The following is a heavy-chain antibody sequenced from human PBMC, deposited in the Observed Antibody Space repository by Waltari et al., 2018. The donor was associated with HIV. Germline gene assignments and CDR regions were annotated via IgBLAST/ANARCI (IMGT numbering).Heavy chain of an antibody. CDR3: ARHLAHVNLIVGTAPSGYWGPGIAVTVSSASTKGPSVFPYW. CDR1: GASVPIPPFY. V-gene: IGHV4-39*01. J-gene: IGHJ2*01. Sequence: LQLRESGPRLVKPSETLSLSCNVSGASVPIPPFYWGWIRQAPGKGLEWLGNVHYSGSTFDTPSLKSRLALSLDVAENLVSLKLRSVSEADTATYFCARHLAHVNLIVGTAPSGYWGPGIAVTVSSASTKGPSVFPYW. D-gene: IGHD6-19*01. CDR2: VHYSGST.